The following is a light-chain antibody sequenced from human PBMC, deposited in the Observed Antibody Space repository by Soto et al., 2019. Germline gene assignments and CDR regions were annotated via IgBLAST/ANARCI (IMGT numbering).Light chain of an antibody. CDR2: KAS. CDR3: QHADSFPLIT. CDR1: QSISSW. V-gene: IGKV1-5*03. Sequence: DMQMTQSPSTLSASIGDRVNITCRASQSISSWLAWYQQKPGKAPKVLIYKASNLESGVPSRFSGSGSETEFTLTISSLQPDDFATYYCQHADSFPLITFGQGTRLEIK. J-gene: IGKJ5*01.